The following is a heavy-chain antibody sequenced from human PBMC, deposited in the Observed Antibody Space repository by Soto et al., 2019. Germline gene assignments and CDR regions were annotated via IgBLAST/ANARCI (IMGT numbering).Heavy chain of an antibody. V-gene: IGHV4-34*01. CDR2: VKDGGHA. D-gene: IGHD5-12*01. Sequence: QVQLQQWGAGLLKPSETLSLNCAVTGGSLSGYYWSWIRQPPWKGLEWIGEVKDGGHANYSPSLRGRVTISSDTSNNQFLLRLYSVTAADTGVYYCARGQEGVVATHWDQGSLVTVSS. CDR1: GGSLSGYY. J-gene: IGHJ4*02. CDR3: ARGQEGVVATH.